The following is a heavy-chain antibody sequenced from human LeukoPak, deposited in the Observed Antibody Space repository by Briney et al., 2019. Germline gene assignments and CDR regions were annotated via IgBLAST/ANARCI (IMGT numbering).Heavy chain of an antibody. D-gene: IGHD3-16*02. Sequence: GGSQRLSCAASGFTLSSYWMSWVRQAPGKGLEWVANIKQDGSERNYVDSVKGRFTISRDNAKNSLYLQMNSLRAEDTAVYYCARDSSPGYYDYVWGTYPRYWGQGTLVTVSS. V-gene: IGHV3-7*05. J-gene: IGHJ4*02. CDR3: ARDSSPGYYDYVWGTYPRY. CDR1: GFTLSSYW. CDR2: IKQDGSER.